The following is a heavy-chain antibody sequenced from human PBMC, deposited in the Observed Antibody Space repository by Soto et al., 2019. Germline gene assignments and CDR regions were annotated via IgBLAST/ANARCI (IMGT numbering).Heavy chain of an antibody. V-gene: IGHV3-48*02. CDR2: ISSNSRTM. Sequence: PWGPLRLACAASVFTFSSYRMKWVRQAPGKGLEWVSYISSNSRTMFYADSVKGRFTISRDNAKNSLYLQMSSLGDEDTAVYYCARDLWTYWGQGALVTVSS. D-gene: IGHD3-3*01. CDR1: VFTFSSYR. J-gene: IGHJ4*02. CDR3: ARDLWTY.